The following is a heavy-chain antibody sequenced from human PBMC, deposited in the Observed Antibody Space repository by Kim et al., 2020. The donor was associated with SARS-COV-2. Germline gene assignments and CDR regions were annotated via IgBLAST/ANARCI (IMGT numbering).Heavy chain of an antibody. V-gene: IGHV1-69*04. CDR1: GGTFSSYA. Sequence: SVKVSCKASGGTFSSYAISWVRQAPGQGLEWMGRIIPNLGIANYAQKFQGRVTITADKSTSTAYMELSSLRSEDTAVYYCAIHYYDSSGYLGGIDYWGQ. J-gene: IGHJ4*02. CDR3: AIHYYDSSGYLGGIDY. D-gene: IGHD3-22*01. CDR2: IIPNLGIA.